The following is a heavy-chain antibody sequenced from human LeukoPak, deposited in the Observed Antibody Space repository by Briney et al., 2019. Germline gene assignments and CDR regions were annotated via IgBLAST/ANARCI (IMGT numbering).Heavy chain of an antibody. CDR1: GGSISSSSYY. Sequence: SETLSLTCTVSGGSISSSSYYWGWIRQPPGKGLERIGRIYTSGSTNYNPSLKSRVTMSVDTSKNQFSLKLSSVTAADTAVYYCARDEGIAAAGTSPFDIWGQGTMVTVSS. V-gene: IGHV4-39*07. D-gene: IGHD6-13*01. CDR3: ARDEGIAAAGTSPFDI. J-gene: IGHJ3*02. CDR2: IYTSGST.